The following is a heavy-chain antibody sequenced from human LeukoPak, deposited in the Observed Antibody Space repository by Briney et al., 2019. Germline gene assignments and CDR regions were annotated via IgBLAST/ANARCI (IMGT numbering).Heavy chain of an antibody. CDR3: ARVTYYYDSSGYRAPNDAFDI. CDR2: IYHSGST. V-gene: IGHV4-4*02. CDR1: GGSISSSNW. J-gene: IGHJ3*02. D-gene: IGHD3-22*01. Sequence: PSGTLSLTCAVSGGSISSSNWWSWVRQPPGKGLEWIGEIYHSGSTNYNPSLKSRVTISVDKSKNQFSLKLSSVTAADTAVYYCARVTYYYDSSGYRAPNDAFDIWGQGTTVTVSS.